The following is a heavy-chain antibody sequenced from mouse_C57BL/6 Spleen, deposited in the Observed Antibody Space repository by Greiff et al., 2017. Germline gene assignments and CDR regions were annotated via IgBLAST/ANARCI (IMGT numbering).Heavy chain of an antibody. V-gene: IGHV5-9-1*02. Sequence: EVQLVESGEGLVKPGGSLKLSCAASGFTFSSYAMSWVRQTPEKRLEWVAYISSGGDYIYYADTVKGRVTISRDNARNTLYLQMSSLKSEDTAMYYCTSLDGYYYFDYWGQGTTLTVSS. CDR3: TSLDGYYYFDY. D-gene: IGHD2-3*01. CDR1: GFTFSSYA. CDR2: ISSGGDYI. J-gene: IGHJ2*01.